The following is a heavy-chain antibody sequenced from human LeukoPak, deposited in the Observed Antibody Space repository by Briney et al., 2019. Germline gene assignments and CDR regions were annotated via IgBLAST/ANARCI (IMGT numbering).Heavy chain of an antibody. CDR3: ARDRPYCSGGSCYPNWFDP. V-gene: IGHV1-69*13. CDR2: IIPIFGTA. J-gene: IGHJ5*02. Sequence: SVKVSCKASGGTFSSYAISWVRQAPGQGLEWMGGIIPIFGTANYAQKFQGRVTITADESTSTAYMELSSLRSEDTAVYYCARDRPYCSGGSCYPNWFDPWGQGTLVTVSS. D-gene: IGHD2-15*01. CDR1: GGTFSSYA.